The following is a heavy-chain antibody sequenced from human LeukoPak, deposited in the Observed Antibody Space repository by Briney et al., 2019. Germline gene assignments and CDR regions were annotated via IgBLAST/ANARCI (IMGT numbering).Heavy chain of an antibody. CDR3: ARGVRAAMVTNYYYYMDV. CDR2: LHPNGGV. Sequence: SETLSLTCNVSSDSFSLYYWSWIRQPAGKGLEWIGRLHPNGGVNYNPSLRSRVTLSGDTSKKQVFLRLTAVTAADTAVYYCARGVRAAMVTNYYYYMDVWGKGTTVTVSS. J-gene: IGHJ6*03. V-gene: IGHV4-4*07. CDR1: SDSFSLYY. D-gene: IGHD5-18*01.